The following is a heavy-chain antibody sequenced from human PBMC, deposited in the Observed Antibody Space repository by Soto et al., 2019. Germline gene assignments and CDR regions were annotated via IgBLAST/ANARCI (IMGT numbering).Heavy chain of an antibody. J-gene: IGHJ4*02. CDR2: IFGDDAK. CDR1: GFSLTRNGVG. D-gene: IGHD3-16*01. V-gene: IGHV2-5*02. CDR3: AHRGMYSYFGS. Sequence: QITLKASGPTLVSPTQTLTLTCTFSGFSLTRNGVGVGWIRQPPGKALEWLALIFGDDAKRYSPSLRKRLTITKDTSKIQVVLTMIAMDPKDTATYFSAHRGMYSYFGSWGQGNVVSVSS.